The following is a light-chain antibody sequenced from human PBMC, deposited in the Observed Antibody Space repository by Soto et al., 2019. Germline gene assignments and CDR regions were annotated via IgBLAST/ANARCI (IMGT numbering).Light chain of an antibody. CDR3: XQYYTTPYT. CDR2: WAS. Sequence: DIVMTQSPDSLAVSLGEAATINCKSSQSVFYISNNKNYLAWYQQKPGQPPKLLIYWASTRESGVPDRFSGSGSGTDFTLTISSLQAEDVAXYYXXQYYTTPYTFGQGTKLEIK. V-gene: IGKV4-1*01. CDR1: QSVFYISNNKNY. J-gene: IGKJ2*01.